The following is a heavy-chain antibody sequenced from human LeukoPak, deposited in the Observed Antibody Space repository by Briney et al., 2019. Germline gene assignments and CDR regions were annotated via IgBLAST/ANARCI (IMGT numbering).Heavy chain of an antibody. CDR3: TLTPRAFDI. D-gene: IGHD4-23*01. V-gene: IGHV1-24*01. J-gene: IGHJ3*02. Sequence: ASVKVSCKVSGYTLTELSMHGVRQAPGKGLEWMGGFDPEDGETIYAQKFQGRVTMTEDTSTDTAYMERSSLRSEDTAVYYCTLTPRAFDIWGQGTMVTVSS. CDR2: FDPEDGET. CDR1: GYTLTELS.